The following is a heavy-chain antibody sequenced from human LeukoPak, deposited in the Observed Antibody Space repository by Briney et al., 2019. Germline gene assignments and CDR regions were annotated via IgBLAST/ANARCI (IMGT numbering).Heavy chain of an antibody. Sequence: ASVKVSCKASGYTFTNFDINWVRQAPGQGLEWMGWMNPVSGNAGSAQKFQGRVTLTRDTSMSTAYMELSSLRSEDTAVYYCARGQVVVTPSGYYMDVWGKGTTVTVSS. J-gene: IGHJ6*03. CDR2: MNPVSGNA. CDR1: GYTFTNFD. CDR3: ARGQVVVTPSGYYMDV. D-gene: IGHD2-15*01. V-gene: IGHV1-8*01.